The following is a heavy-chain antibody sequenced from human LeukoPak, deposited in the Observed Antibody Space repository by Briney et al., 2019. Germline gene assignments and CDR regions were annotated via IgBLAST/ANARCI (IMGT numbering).Heavy chain of an antibody. D-gene: IGHD3-10*01. CDR1: GFTFSDYY. CDR3: AREMAMVRGVLLF. J-gene: IGHJ4*02. CDR2: LSSSGSTI. V-gene: IGHV3-11*01. Sequence: GGSLRLSCAASGFTFSDYYRCWIRQAPGKGLECVSYLSSSGSTIYYADSVKGRFTTSRYNAKNSLYLQMNSLRAEDTAVYYCAREMAMVRGVLLFWGQGTLVTVSS.